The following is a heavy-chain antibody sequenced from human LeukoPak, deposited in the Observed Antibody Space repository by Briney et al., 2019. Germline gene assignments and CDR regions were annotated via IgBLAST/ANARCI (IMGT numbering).Heavy chain of an antibody. D-gene: IGHD2-21*01. J-gene: IGHJ4*02. CDR2: INPSGGST. CDR1: GYTFTSYY. CDR3: ARAGCGGDCYDY. V-gene: IGHV1-46*01. Sequence: ASVKVSCKASGYTFTSYYMHWVRQAPGQGLEWMGIINPSGGSTSYAQKFQGRVTITADESTSTAYMELSSLRSEDTAVYYCARAGCGGDCYDYWGQGTLVTVSS.